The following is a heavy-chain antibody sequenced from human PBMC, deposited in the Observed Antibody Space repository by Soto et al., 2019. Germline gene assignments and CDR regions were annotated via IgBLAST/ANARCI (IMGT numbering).Heavy chain of an antibody. CDR1: GGSISNFY. J-gene: IGHJ6*03. Sequence: SETLSLTCTVSGGSISNFYWSWIRQPPGKGLEWIGYFYYTGSTSYNPSLKRRVTFSADSSRGQFSLRLNSVTAADTAVYYCARTVLGPDLLADSFVDYYYYMDFWGQGTTVPVSS. CDR3: ARTVLGPDLLADSFVDYYYYMDF. V-gene: IGHV4-59*08. D-gene: IGHD3-9*01. CDR2: FYYTGST.